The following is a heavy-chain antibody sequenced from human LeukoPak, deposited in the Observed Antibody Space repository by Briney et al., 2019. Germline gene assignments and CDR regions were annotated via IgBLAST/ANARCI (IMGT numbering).Heavy chain of an antibody. Sequence: GGSLRLSCAASGFAFSGYWMSWVRQAPGKGLEWVANINQDGSEKYYVDSVKGRFTISRDNAKNSLYLQMNSLRAEDTAVYYCARFMLLTDYWGQGTLVTVSS. CDR1: GFAFSGYW. V-gene: IGHV3-7*01. CDR3: ARFMLLTDY. J-gene: IGHJ4*02. CDR2: INQDGSEK. D-gene: IGHD2-15*01.